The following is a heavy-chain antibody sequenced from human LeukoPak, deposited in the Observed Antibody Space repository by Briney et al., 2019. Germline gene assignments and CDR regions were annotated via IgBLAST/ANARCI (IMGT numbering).Heavy chain of an antibody. V-gene: IGHV3-7*01. Sequence: GMSLRLSCAASGFSMSVYWMSWVRQAPGKGLEWVGNIKQDGSERNYVDSVKGRFTISRDNAKKSLYLQMNSLRAEDTAVYYCARDPINCSGGSCYQDYWGQGTLVTVSS. CDR3: ARDPINCSGGSCYQDY. CDR2: IKQDGSER. J-gene: IGHJ4*02. CDR1: GFSMSVYW. D-gene: IGHD2-15*01.